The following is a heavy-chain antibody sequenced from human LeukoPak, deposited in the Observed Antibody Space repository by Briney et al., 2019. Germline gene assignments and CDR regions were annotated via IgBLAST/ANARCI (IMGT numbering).Heavy chain of an antibody. CDR3: AREGVVGATANHYDY. CDR2: ISSSGSTT. J-gene: IGHJ4*02. Sequence: PGGSLRLSCAASGFTFSDYYMSWIRQAPGKGLEWVSYISSSGSTTYYADSVKGRFTISRDNAKNSLYLQMNSLRAEDTGVYYCAREGVVGATANHYDYWGQGSLVTVSS. CDR1: GFTFSDYY. D-gene: IGHD1-26*01. V-gene: IGHV3-11*04.